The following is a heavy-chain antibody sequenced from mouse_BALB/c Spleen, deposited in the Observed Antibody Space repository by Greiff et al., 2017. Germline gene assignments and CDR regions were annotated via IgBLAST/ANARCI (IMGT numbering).Heavy chain of an antibody. D-gene: IGHD1-1*01. CDR2: ISDGGSYT. CDR3: ARERDYGSSFYWYFDV. Sequence: EVQLVESGGGLVKPGGSLKLSCAASGFTFSDYYMYWVRQTPEKRLEWVATISDGGSYTYYPDSVKGRFTISRDNAKNNLYLQMSSLKSEDTAMYYCARERDYGSSFYWYFDVWGAGTTVTVSS. V-gene: IGHV5-4*02. CDR1: GFTFSDYY. J-gene: IGHJ1*01.